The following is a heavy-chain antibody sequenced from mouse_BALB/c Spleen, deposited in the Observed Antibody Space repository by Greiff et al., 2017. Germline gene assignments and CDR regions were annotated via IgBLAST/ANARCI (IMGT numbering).Heavy chain of an antibody. V-gene: IGHV1-54*01. CDR1: GYAFTNYL. CDR3: ARAGLLRSFDY. Sequence: QVQLQQSGAELVRPGTSVKVSCKASGYAFTNYLIEWVKQRPGQGLEWIGVINPGSGGTNYNEKFKGKATLTADKSSSTAYMQLSSLTSDDSAVYFCARAGLLRSFDYWGQGTTLTVSA. D-gene: IGHD1-1*01. CDR2: INPGSGGT. J-gene: IGHJ2*01.